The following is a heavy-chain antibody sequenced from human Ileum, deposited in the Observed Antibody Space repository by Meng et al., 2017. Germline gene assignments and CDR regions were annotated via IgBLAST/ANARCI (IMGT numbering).Heavy chain of an antibody. J-gene: IGHJ4*02. D-gene: IGHD7-27*01. Sequence: QCVQSGGVSVKPGWSLRPSYTVSGCTFRDHYMTWIRQVPGKGLEWVAYIDKSDSDRQYADSVKGRFTISRDNAKNSLQLQMDSLKAEDTAVYYCGRGHWGLDYLGQGALVTVSS. CDR3: GRGHWGLDY. V-gene: IGHV3-11*01. CDR1: GCTFRDHY. CDR2: IDKSDSDR.